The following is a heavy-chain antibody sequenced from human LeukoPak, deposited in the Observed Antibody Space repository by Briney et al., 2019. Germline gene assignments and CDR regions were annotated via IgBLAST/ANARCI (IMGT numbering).Heavy chain of an antibody. V-gene: IGHV3-23*01. Sequence: PGGSLRLSCAASGFSFSTSPMSWVRQPPGKGLEWVSAMNNGPGATFYRDSVRGRFTISRDDSKSTLYLQMNSLRAEDTGTYYCAKTHYDLLDVWVQGTTVTVSS. CDR2: MNNGPGAT. CDR1: GFSFSTSP. CDR3: AKTHYDLLDV. D-gene: IGHD5-12*01. J-gene: IGHJ6*02.